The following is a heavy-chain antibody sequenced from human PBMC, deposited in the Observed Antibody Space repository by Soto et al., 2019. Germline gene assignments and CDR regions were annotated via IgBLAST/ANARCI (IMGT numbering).Heavy chain of an antibody. J-gene: IGHJ6*02. CDR1: GYTFTSYY. CDR3: ARGLRSRDYYYYGMDV. V-gene: IGHV1-46*01. CDR2: INPSGGST. Sequence: QVQLVQSGAEVKKPGASVKVSCKASGYTFTSYYMHWVRQAPGQGLEWMGIINPSGGSTSYAQKFQGRVTMTRDTSTSTVYMELSSLRSDDTAVYYCARGLRSRDYYYYGMDVWGQGTTVTVSS. D-gene: IGHD3-16*01.